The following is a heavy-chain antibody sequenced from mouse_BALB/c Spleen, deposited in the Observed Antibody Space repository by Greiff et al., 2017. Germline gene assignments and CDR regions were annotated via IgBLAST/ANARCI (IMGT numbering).Heavy chain of an antibody. CDR2: SRNKANDYTA. Sequence: EVKVVESGGGLVQPGGSLRLSCATSGFTFSDFYMEWVRQPPGKRLEWIAASRNKANDYTADYSASVKGRFIVSRDTSQSILYLQMNALRAEDPAIYYCARDALGAPFAYWGQGTLVTVSA. J-gene: IGHJ3*01. CDR1: GFTFSDFY. D-gene: IGHD3-3*01. V-gene: IGHV7-1*02. CDR3: ARDALGAPFAY.